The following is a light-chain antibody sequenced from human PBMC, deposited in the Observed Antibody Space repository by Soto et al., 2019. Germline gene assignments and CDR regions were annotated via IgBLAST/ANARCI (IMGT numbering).Light chain of an antibody. V-gene: IGKV1-27*01. CDR3: QKYNSAPLS. J-gene: IGKJ4*01. Sequence: DIQMTQSPSSLSASVGDRVTITCRASQGIINYLASYQQKPGKAPKLLIYAASTLQSGVTSRFSGSGSGTDFTLTISGLQPEDVATYYCQKYNSAPLSFGGGTKVEIK. CDR2: AAS. CDR1: QGIINY.